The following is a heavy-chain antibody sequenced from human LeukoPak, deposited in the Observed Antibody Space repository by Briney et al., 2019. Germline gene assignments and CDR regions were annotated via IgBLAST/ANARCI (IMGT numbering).Heavy chain of an antibody. CDR2: ISSSSTYI. Sequence: GGSLRLSCAASGFTFSSYSMNWVRQAPGKGLEWVSSISSSSTYIYYADSVKGRFTISRDNAKNSLHLQMDSLRAEDTAVYYCARNRYGSSLDAFDIWGQGTVVTVSS. J-gene: IGHJ3*02. CDR3: ARNRYGSSLDAFDI. V-gene: IGHV3-21*01. CDR1: GFTFSSYS. D-gene: IGHD6-13*01.